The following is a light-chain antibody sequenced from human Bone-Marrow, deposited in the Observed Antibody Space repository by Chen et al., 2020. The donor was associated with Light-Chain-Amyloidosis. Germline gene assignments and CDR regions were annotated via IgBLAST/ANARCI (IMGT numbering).Light chain of an antibody. V-gene: IGLV3-25*03. Sequence: SYELPQPPSVSFSPGQTARITCSGDDLPTKYAYWYQQKPGPAPVLVIHRDTERPSGISERFSGSSSGTTATLTSRGVQAEDEADYHCQSADSSGTYEVIFGGGTKLTVL. CDR2: RDT. J-gene: IGLJ2*01. CDR3: QSADSSGTYEVI. CDR1: DLPTKY.